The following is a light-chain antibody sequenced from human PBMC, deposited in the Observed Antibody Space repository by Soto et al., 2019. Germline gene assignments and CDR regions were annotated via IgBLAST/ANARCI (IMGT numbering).Light chain of an antibody. J-gene: IGLJ2*01. Sequence: QSVLTQPASVSGSPGQSITISCTGTSSDVGNYNLVSWYQHHPGKAPKFIIYEVTKRPSGISHGFSGSKSGGTASLTISGLQAEDEAEYYCCSYSDTGSFVIFGGGTKVTVL. CDR3: CSYSDTGSFVI. CDR1: SSDVGNYNL. CDR2: EVT. V-gene: IGLV2-23*02.